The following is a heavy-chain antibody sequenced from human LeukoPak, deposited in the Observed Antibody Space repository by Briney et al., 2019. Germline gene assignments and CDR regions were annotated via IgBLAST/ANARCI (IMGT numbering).Heavy chain of an antibody. CDR2: ISYDGSNK. J-gene: IGHJ4*02. D-gene: IGHD5-24*01. V-gene: IGHV3-30*18. Sequence: GGSLRLSCAASGFTFSSYGMHWVRQAPGKGLEWVAVISYDGSNKYYADSVKGRFTNSRDNSKNTLYLQMNSLRAEDTAVYYCAKDRGDGYNYARQGFDYWGQGTLVTVSS. CDR3: AKDRGDGYNYARQGFDY. CDR1: GFTFSSYG.